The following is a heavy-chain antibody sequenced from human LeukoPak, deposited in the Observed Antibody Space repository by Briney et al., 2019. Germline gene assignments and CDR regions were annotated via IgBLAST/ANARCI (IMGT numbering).Heavy chain of an antibody. CDR1: GFTFSSYW. CDR2: INSDGSST. J-gene: IGHJ4*02. D-gene: IGHD5-12*01. Sequence: GGSLRLSRAASGFTFSSYWMHWVRQAPGKGLVWVSRINSDGSSTSYADSVKGRFTISRDNAKNTLYLQMNSLRAEDTAVYYCARDQSDIVATTPIDYWGQGTLVTVSS. CDR3: ARDQSDIVATTPIDY. V-gene: IGHV3-74*01.